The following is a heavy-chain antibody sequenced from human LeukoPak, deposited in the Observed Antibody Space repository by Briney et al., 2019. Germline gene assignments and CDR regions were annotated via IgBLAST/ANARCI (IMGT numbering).Heavy chain of an antibody. Sequence: SETQSLTCTVSGGSISSSSYYWGWIPQPPGKGLEWIRSMYYSGSTYYNPSLKIRVTISLDTSKNQFSLKLSSVTAADTAVYYCARHKDMRTTVTPFDYWGEGTLVTVSS. V-gene: IGHV4-39*01. CDR3: ARHKDMRTTVTPFDY. D-gene: IGHD4-17*01. CDR2: MYYSGST. J-gene: IGHJ4*02. CDR1: GGSISSSSYY.